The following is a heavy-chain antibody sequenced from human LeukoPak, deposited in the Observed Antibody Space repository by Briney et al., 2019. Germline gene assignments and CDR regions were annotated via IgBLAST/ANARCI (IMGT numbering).Heavy chain of an antibody. V-gene: IGHV3-11*01. CDR3: STDPRLLIY. CDR2: ISGSGSDI. Sequence: GGSLRLSCVVSGFGFSDSYMTWIRQTPGKGLEWLAYISGSGSDIYYADSVKGRFTISRDNAKNSLYLQMNSLRPDDTALYYCSTDPRLLIYWGHGTLVTVSS. J-gene: IGHJ4*01. D-gene: IGHD2-8*01. CDR1: GFGFSDSY.